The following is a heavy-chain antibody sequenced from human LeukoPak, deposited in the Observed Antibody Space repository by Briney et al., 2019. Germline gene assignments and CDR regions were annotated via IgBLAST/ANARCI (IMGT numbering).Heavy chain of an antibody. CDR2: MNPNSGNT. CDR1: GYTFTSYD. V-gene: IGHV1-8*01. J-gene: IGHJ5*02. CDR3: ARGRSSRVVPAAIVRFDP. D-gene: IGHD2-2*01. Sequence: ASVKVSCKASGYTFTSYDINWVRQATGQGLEWMGWMNPNSGNTGYAQKFQGRVTMTRNTSISTAYMELSSPRSEDTAVYYCARGRSSRVVPAAIVRFDPWGQGTLVTVSS.